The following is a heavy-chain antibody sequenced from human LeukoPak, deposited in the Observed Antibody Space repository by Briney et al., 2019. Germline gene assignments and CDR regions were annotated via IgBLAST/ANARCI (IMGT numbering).Heavy chain of an antibody. D-gene: IGHD2-2*01. Sequence: GGSLRLSCTASGFTFSDYSMSWVRQAPGAGLEWVSAISPAGDSTTDADSVKGRFTISRDNSKSTLYLQMNGLTAEDTALYYCARRLVTAGITDFFDSWSQGTLVSVSS. CDR3: ARRLVTAGITDFFDS. J-gene: IGHJ4*02. CDR2: ISPAGDST. V-gene: IGHV3-23*01. CDR1: GFTFSDYS.